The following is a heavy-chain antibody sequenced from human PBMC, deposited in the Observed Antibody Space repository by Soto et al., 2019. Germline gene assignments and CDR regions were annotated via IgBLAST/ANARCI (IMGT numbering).Heavy chain of an antibody. D-gene: IGHD3-22*01. V-gene: IGHV3-21*01. CDR3: AREKSSGYYYAFDY. J-gene: IGHJ4*02. CDR1: GFTFSSYS. CDR2: ISSSSSYI. Sequence: GVSLRLSCAAAGFTFSSYSMNWVRQAPGKGLEWVSSISSSSSYIYYADSVKGRFTISRDNAKNSLYLQMNSLRAEDTAVYYCAREKSSGYYYAFDYWGQGTLVTVSS.